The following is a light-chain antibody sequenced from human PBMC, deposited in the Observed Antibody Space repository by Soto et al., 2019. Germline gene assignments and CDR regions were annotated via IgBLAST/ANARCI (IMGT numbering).Light chain of an antibody. CDR1: KSLVYSDGNIY. J-gene: IGKJ5*01. CDR2: KVS. CDR3: MQGTHWPIT. V-gene: IGKV2-30*01. Sequence: DVELPQSPVSLPVTLVETASISCKNSKSLVYSDGNIYLFWFQQRPGQSPRRLISKVSDRDSGVPDRFSGSGSGTHFTLKISRVEAEDVGVYYCMQGTHWPITFGQGTRLEIK.